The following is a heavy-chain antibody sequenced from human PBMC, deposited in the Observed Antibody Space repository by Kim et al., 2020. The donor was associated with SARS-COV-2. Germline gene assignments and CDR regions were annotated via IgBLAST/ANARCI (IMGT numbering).Heavy chain of an antibody. CDR1: GYTFTAYY. J-gene: IGHJ3*01. CDR3: TTGVKYAFEV. Sequence: ASVKVSCKASGYTFTAYYLDWVRQAPGQGLQWMGRINTDSGVTDYAREFHGRVTMTRDTSINTAYLDMSGLRSDDLAVYYCTTGVKYAFEVWGQGTMVTVSS. V-gene: IGHV1-2*06. CDR2: INTDSGVT. D-gene: IGHD7-27*01.